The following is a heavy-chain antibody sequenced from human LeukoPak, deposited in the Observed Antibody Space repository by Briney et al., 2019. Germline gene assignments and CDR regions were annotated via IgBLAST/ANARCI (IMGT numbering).Heavy chain of an antibody. CDR3: ARGGSGWGYYYLYMDV. J-gene: IGHJ6*03. CDR2: IYYSGST. CDR1: GGSISSSSYY. Sequence: SETLSLTCTVSGGSISSSSYYWGWIRQPPGKGLEWIGSIYYSGSTYYNPSLKSRVTISVDTSKNQFSLKLSSVTAADTAVYYCARGGSGWGYYYLYMDVWGKGTTVTVSS. V-gene: IGHV4-39*07. D-gene: IGHD6-19*01.